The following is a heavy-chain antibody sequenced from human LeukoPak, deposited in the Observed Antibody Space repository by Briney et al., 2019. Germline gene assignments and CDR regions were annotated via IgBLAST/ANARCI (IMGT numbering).Heavy chain of an antibody. D-gene: IGHD5-24*01. CDR2: ISSSGTTI. V-gene: IGHV3-48*02. Sequence: GGSLIFSCAASGFTFSSYSMNWVRHTPGKGLQWVSYISSSGTTIYYADSVKGRFTISRDNVKNSLYLQMDSLRDEDTAIYYCARMDRGAYNSPYYFDYWGQGTLVTVSS. J-gene: IGHJ4*02. CDR3: ARMDRGAYNSPYYFDY. CDR1: GFTFSSYS.